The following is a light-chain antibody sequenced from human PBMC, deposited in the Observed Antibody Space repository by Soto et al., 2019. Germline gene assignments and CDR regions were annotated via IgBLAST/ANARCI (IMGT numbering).Light chain of an antibody. CDR1: QSVSSRS. V-gene: IGKV3-20*01. Sequence: ILTHTPSTQSLSPWDRATLSCRASQSVSSRSLAWYQQKPGQAPRLLIYGASTRATGIPDRFSGSGSGTDFTLTITPLEPEDFAVYFCQQYETSPITFGQGTRLEIK. CDR3: QQYETSPIT. J-gene: IGKJ5*01. CDR2: GAS.